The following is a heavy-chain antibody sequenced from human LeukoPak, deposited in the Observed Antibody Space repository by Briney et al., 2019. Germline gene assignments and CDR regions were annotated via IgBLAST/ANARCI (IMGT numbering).Heavy chain of an antibody. CDR3: AKDTAMVTNYYYYGMDV. J-gene: IGHJ6*02. Sequence: PGGSLRLSCAASGFTFSSYGMHWVRQAPGKGLEWVSAISGSGGSTYYADSVKGRFTISRDNSKNTLYLQMNSLRAEDTAVYYCAKDTAMVTNYYYYGMDVWGQGTTVTVSS. D-gene: IGHD5-18*01. CDR2: ISGSGGST. V-gene: IGHV3-23*01. CDR1: GFTFSSYG.